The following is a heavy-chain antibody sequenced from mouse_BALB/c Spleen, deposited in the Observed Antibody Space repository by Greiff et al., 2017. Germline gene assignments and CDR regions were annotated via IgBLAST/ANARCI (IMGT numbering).Heavy chain of an antibody. V-gene: IGHV1-80*01. Sequence: QVQLKESGAELVRPGSSVKISCKASGYAFSSYWMNWVKQRPGQGLEWIGQIYPGDGDTNYNGKFKGKATLTADKSSSTAYMQLISLTSEDSAVYFCARDITTATSDYWGQGTTLTVSS. CDR2: IYPGDGDT. D-gene: IGHD1-2*01. CDR3: ARDITTATSDY. J-gene: IGHJ2*01. CDR1: GYAFSSYW.